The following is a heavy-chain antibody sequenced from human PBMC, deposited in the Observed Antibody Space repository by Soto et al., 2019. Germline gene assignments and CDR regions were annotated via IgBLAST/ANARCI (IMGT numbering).Heavy chain of an antibody. CDR1: GGSISSSSYY. J-gene: IGHJ5*02. D-gene: IGHD3-10*01. CDR2: IYYSGST. CDR3: ARAPMVRGVNWFDP. Sequence: QLQLQESGPGLVKPSETLSLTCTVSGGSISSSSYYWGWIRQPPGKGLEWIGSIYYSGSTYYNPSLKSRVTTSVDTSKNQFSLKPSSVTAADTAVYYCARAPMVRGVNWFDPWGQGTLVTVSS. V-gene: IGHV4-39*01.